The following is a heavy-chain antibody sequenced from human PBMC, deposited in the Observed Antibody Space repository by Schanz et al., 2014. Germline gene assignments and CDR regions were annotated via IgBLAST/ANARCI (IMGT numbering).Heavy chain of an antibody. CDR1: GGSISSGVW. CDR3: TRSTLWSYDV. D-gene: IGHD2-21*01. CDR2: IFHSGTT. Sequence: QVQLQESGPGLVKPSGTLSLTCVVSGGSISSGVWWTWARQSPGKGLEWIGEIFHSGTTNYNPSLEIRVPISLARSKTHFSVILSSITAADTAVYYCTRSTLWSYDVWGRGTMVIVSS. V-gene: IGHV4-4*02. J-gene: IGHJ3*01.